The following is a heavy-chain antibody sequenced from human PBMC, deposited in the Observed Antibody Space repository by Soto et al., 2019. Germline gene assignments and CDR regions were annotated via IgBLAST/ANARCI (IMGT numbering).Heavy chain of an antibody. Sequence: ASVKVSCKASGYTFTTYAMHWVRQAPGQRLEWMGWINAGNGNTKFSQNFQGRFTITRDTSASTAYLELSSLIFEDTAVYYCARAVAVPADFDYWGQGTLVTVSS. V-gene: IGHV1-3*01. CDR2: INAGNGNT. J-gene: IGHJ4*02. CDR3: ARAVAVPADFDY. D-gene: IGHD6-19*01. CDR1: GYTFTTYA.